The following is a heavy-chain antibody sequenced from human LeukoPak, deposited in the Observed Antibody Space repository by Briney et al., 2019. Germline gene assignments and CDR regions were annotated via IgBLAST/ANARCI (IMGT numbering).Heavy chain of an antibody. CDR1: GFTFSSYA. CDR2: ISSSSSII. J-gene: IGHJ1*01. V-gene: IGHV3-48*02. CDR3: ARESRVYGDYED. Sequence: GGSLRLSCAASGFTFSSYAMSWVRQAPGKGLEWVSYISSSSSIIYYADSVKGRFTISRDSAKNSLYLQMNSLRDEDTAVYYCARESRVYGDYEDWGQGTLVTVSS. D-gene: IGHD4-17*01.